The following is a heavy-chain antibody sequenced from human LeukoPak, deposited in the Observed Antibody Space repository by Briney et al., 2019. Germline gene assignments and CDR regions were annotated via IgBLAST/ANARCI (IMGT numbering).Heavy chain of an antibody. D-gene: IGHD2-2*01. J-gene: IGHJ5*02. Sequence: ASVKVSCKASGYTFTGYYMHWVRQAPGQGLEWIGWIDPNSGGTNYAQKFQGRVTMTRDTSISTAYMELSRLRSDDTAVYYCARGSGYCSSTSCKNWFDPWGQGTLVTVSS. CDR1: GYTFTGYY. CDR2: IDPNSGGT. V-gene: IGHV1-2*02. CDR3: ARGSGYCSSTSCKNWFDP.